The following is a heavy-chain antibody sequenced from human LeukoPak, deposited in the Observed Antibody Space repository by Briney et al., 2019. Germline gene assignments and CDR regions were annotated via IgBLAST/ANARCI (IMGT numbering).Heavy chain of an antibody. Sequence: SETLSLTCAVYGGSFSGYYWSWIRRPPGKGLEWIGEINHSGSTNYNPSLKSRVTISVDTSKNQFSLKLSSVTAADTAVYYCARGLGYSGSYYWFDPWGQGTLVTVSS. CDR1: GGSFSGYY. CDR3: ARGLGYSGSYYWFDP. CDR2: INHSGST. D-gene: IGHD1-26*01. J-gene: IGHJ5*02. V-gene: IGHV4-34*01.